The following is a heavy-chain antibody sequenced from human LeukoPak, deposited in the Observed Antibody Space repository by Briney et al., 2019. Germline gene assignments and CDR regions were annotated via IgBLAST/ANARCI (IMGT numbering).Heavy chain of an antibody. Sequence: ASVKVSCKASGYTFTSYYMHWVRQAPGQGLEWMGIINPGAGGTSYAQKFQGRVTVTRDTSTSTVYMELSSLRSEDTAVYYCARASTDERSFDIWGQGTMVTVSS. V-gene: IGHV1-46*01. CDR1: GYTFTSYY. J-gene: IGHJ3*02. CDR2: INPGAGGT. CDR3: ARASTDERSFDI.